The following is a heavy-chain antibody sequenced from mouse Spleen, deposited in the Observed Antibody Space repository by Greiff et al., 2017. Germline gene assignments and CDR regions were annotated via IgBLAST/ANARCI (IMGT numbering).Heavy chain of an antibody. V-gene: IGHV1-15*01. CDR1: GYTFTDYE. J-gene: IGHJ2*01. CDR2: IDPETGGT. Sequence: QVQLQQSGAELVRPGASVTLSCKASGYTFTDYEMHWVKQTPVHGLEWIGAIDPETGGTAYNQKFKGKAILTADKSSSTAYMELRSLTSEDSAVYYCLLLGRWPYFDYWGQGTTLTVSS. CDR3: LLLGRWPYFDY. D-gene: IGHD4-1*01.